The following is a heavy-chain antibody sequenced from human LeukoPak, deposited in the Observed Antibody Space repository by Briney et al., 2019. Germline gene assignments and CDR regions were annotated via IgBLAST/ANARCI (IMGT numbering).Heavy chain of an antibody. Sequence: GGSLRLSCAASGFTFSSYAMSWVRQAPGKGLEWVSTITGSGGNTYYADSVKGRFTISRDNSKNTLYLQMNSLRAEDTAIYYCAKESPVAATGRSWFDPWGQGTLVTVSS. D-gene: IGHD6-13*01. V-gene: IGHV3-23*01. CDR1: GFTFSSYA. J-gene: IGHJ5*02. CDR2: ITGSGGNT. CDR3: AKESPVAATGRSWFDP.